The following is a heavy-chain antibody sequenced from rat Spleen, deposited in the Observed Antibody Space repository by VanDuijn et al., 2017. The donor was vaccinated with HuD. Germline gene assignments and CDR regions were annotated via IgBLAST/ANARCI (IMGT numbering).Heavy chain of an antibody. CDR1: GYSITSNY. J-gene: IGHJ1*01. V-gene: IGHV3-1*01. D-gene: IGHD1-9*01. CDR2: INYSGFT. Sequence: EVQLQESGPGLVKPSQSFSLTCSVTGYSITSNYWAWIRKFPGNKMEWMGYINYSGFTGYNPSLKSRISITRDTSKNQFCLRLNSVTTEDTATYYCARGVYGYNPYWYFDFWGPGTMVTVSS. CDR3: ARGVYGYNPYWYFDF.